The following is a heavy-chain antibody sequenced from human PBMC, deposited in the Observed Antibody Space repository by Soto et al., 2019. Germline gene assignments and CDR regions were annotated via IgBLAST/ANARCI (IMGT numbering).Heavy chain of an antibody. CDR1: GFTFSSYA. V-gene: IGHV3-23*01. D-gene: IGHD6-6*01. CDR2: ISGSGGST. CDR3: AKGRITEYSKIFDY. J-gene: IGHJ4*02. Sequence: GGSLRLSCASSGFTFSSYAMSWVRQAPGKGLEWVSAISGSGGSTYYADSVKGRFTNSRDNSKNTLYLQMNSLRAEDTAVYYCAKGRITEYSKIFDYWGQGTLVTVSS.